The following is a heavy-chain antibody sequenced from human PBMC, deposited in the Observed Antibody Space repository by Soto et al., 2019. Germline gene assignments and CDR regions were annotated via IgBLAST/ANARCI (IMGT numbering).Heavy chain of an antibody. J-gene: IGHJ4*02. V-gene: IGHV3-74*01. CDR2: LYFDGITT. CDR3: AKGGAMGVDY. D-gene: IGHD1-26*01. CDR1: GFTFNTHW. Sequence: EVQLVESGGGVVQPGGPLGLSRTASGFTFNTHWLHWVRQAPGKRLVWVSRLYFDGITTNYADSVKGRLTVSRNNAKNTVYLHVNTLRGEDRAVYYVAKGGAMGVDYWGQGTLVTVSS.